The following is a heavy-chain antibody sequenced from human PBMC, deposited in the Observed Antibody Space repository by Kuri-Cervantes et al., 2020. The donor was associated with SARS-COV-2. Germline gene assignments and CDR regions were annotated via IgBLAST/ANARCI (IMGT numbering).Heavy chain of an antibody. J-gene: IGHJ4*02. D-gene: IGHD1-1*01. V-gene: IGHV3-21*01. Sequence: GGSLRLSCAASGFTVSSNYMSWVRQAPGKGLEWVSSISSSSSYIYYADSVKGRFTISRDNAKNSLYLQMNSLRAEDKAVYYCAREGWGSHNIYYFDYWGQGTLVTVSS. CDR1: GFTVSSNY. CDR3: AREGWGSHNIYYFDY. CDR2: ISSSSSYI.